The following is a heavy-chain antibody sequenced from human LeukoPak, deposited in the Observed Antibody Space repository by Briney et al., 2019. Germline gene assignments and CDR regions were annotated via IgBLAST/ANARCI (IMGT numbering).Heavy chain of an antibody. CDR2: IYYSGST. J-gene: IGHJ6*02. CDR3: AREASNYYYYGMDV. CDR1: GGSISSYY. V-gene: IGHV4-59*01. D-gene: IGHD4-11*01. Sequence: SETLSLTCTVSGGSISSYYWSWIRQPPGKGLEWNGYIYYSGSTNYNPSLKSRVTISVDTSKNQFSLKLSSVTAADTAVYYCAREASNYYYYGMDVWGQGTTVTVSS.